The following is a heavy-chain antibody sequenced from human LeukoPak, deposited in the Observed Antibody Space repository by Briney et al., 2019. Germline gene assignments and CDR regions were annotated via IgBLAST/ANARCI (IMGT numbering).Heavy chain of an antibody. D-gene: IGHD3-10*01. J-gene: IGHJ6*02. Sequence: AASVKVSCKASGYTFTSYGISWVRQAPGQGLEWMGRIIPILGIANYAQKFQGRVTITADKSTSTAYMELSSLRSGDTAVYYCAGSGSYFSPRRDYYGMDVWGQGTTVTVSS. CDR2: IIPILGIA. CDR3: AGSGSYFSPRRDYYGMDV. V-gene: IGHV1-69*04. CDR1: GYTFTSYG.